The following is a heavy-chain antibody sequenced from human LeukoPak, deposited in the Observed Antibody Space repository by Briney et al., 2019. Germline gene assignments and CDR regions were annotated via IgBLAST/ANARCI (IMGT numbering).Heavy chain of an antibody. CDR3: ARTADSSGFSPFQH. Sequence: ASETLSLTCTVSGDSISSSSYYWGWIRQPPGKGLEWIGDMYYSGSTYYNPSLKSRVTISVDTSKNQFSLRLNSVTAADTAVYYCARTADSSGFSPFQHWGQGTLVTVSS. CDR2: MYYSGST. CDR1: GDSISSSSYY. V-gene: IGHV4-39*01. D-gene: IGHD3-22*01. J-gene: IGHJ1*01.